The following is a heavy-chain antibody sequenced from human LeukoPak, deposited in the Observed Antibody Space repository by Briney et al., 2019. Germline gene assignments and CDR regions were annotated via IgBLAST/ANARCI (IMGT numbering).Heavy chain of an antibody. CDR2: INHSGST. CDR1: GVSFSGYY. Sequence: SETLSLTCAVYGVSFSGYYWSWIRQPPGKGLEWIGEINHSGSTNYNPSLKSRVTVSVDTSKNQFSLKLSSVTAADTAVYYCARVSQVVPAAMNWFDPWGQGTLVTVSS. CDR3: ARVSQVVPAAMNWFDP. D-gene: IGHD2-2*01. V-gene: IGHV4-34*01. J-gene: IGHJ5*02.